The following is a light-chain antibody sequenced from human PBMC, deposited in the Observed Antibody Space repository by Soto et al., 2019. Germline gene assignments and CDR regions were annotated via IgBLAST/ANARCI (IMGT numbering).Light chain of an antibody. CDR1: KLGDKY. CDR2: QDT. Sequence: SYELTQPPSVSVSPGQTASITCSGDKLGDKYAWWYQQKAGQPPVLVIYQDTKRPSGIPERFSGSNSGNTATLTISGTQGMDEADYYCQAWDSSTAYVVFGGGTKLTVL. J-gene: IGLJ2*01. V-gene: IGLV3-1*01. CDR3: QAWDSSTAYVV.